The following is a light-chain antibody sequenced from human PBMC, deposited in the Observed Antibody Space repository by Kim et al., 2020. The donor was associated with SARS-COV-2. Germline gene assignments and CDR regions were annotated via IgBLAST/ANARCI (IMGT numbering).Light chain of an antibody. Sequence: QSVLTQPRSVSGSPGQSVTISCTGTSSDVGGYNYVSWYLQYAGKAPKLMIYDVTKRPSGVSDRFSGSKSGNTASLTISGLQTEDEADYYCCSYAGSYTWVFGGGTQLTVL. J-gene: IGLJ3*02. CDR3: CSYAGSYTWV. CDR2: DVT. CDR1: SSDVGGYNY. V-gene: IGLV2-11*01.